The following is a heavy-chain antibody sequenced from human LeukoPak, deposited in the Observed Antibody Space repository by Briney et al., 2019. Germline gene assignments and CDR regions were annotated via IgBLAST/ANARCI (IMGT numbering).Heavy chain of an antibody. V-gene: IGHV3-23*01. CDR3: AKGMVAAAVPNY. CDR1: GFTFSSYA. D-gene: IGHD6-13*01. J-gene: IGHJ4*02. Sequence: GGSLRLSCAVSGFTFSSYAMSWVRQAPGKGLEWVSAISGSGGSTYYADSVKGRFTISRDNSKNTLYLQMNSLRAEDTAIYYCAKGMVAAAVPNYWGQGTLVTVSS. CDR2: ISGSGGST.